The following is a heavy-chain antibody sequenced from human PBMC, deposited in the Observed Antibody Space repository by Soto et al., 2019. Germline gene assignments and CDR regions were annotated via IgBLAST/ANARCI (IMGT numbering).Heavy chain of an antibody. Sequence: QVQLVQSGAEVKKPGASVKVSCKASGYTFTSYAMHWVRQAPGQRLEWMGWINAGNGNTKYSQKFQGRVTITRDTSASTAYMELSSLRYEDTAVYYCASLAPRGYSYGSNYYYGMDVWGQGTTVTVSS. J-gene: IGHJ6*02. V-gene: IGHV1-3*01. CDR2: INAGNGNT. D-gene: IGHD5-18*01. CDR1: GYTFTSYA. CDR3: ASLAPRGYSYGSNYYYGMDV.